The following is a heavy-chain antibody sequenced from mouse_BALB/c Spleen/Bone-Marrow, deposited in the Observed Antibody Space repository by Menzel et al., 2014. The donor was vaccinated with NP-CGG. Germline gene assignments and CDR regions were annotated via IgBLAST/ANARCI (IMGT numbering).Heavy chain of an antibody. CDR2: ISDGSSTI. CDR3: ARLDVGGY. V-gene: IGHV5-17*02. J-gene: IGHJ2*01. Sequence: EVQLQESGGGLVQPGGSRKLSCAASGFTFSSFGMHWVRQVPEKGLEWVAYISDGSSTIYYADTVKGRFTISRDNPKNTLFLQMTSLRSEDTAMYYCARLDVGGYWGQGTTLPVSS. CDR1: GFTFSSFG.